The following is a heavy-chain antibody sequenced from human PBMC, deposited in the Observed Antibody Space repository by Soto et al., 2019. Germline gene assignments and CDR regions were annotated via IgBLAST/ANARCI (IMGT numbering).Heavy chain of an antibody. CDR3: AKGNIVVVPAAGGIDY. Sequence: QVQLVESGGGVVQPGRSLRLSCAASGFTFSSYGMHWVRQAPGKGLEWVAGIWYDGSNKYYADSVKGRFTISRDNSKDSLYLKMNSLRAEDTAVYSCAKGNIVVVPAAGGIDYWGQGTLVTVSS. D-gene: IGHD2-2*01. J-gene: IGHJ4*02. CDR2: IWYDGSNK. CDR1: GFTFSSYG. V-gene: IGHV3-33*06.